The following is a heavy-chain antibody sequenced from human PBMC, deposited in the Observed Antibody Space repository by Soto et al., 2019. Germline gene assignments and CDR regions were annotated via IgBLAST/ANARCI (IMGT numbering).Heavy chain of an antibody. V-gene: IGHV1-18*01. CDR1: DYTFTRYG. J-gene: IGHJ6*02. D-gene: IGHD2-8*01. Sequence: QGQLVQSRAELKKPGASVKVSCKASDYTFTRYGISWVRQAPGQGLEWMGWISGYNGDTNYAQKFQGRVTMTIDTSTTTAYMELRSLTSDDTAVYYCAKNGRPPYYYYGMDVWGQGTTVTVSS. CDR2: ISGYNGDT. CDR3: AKNGRPPYYYYGMDV.